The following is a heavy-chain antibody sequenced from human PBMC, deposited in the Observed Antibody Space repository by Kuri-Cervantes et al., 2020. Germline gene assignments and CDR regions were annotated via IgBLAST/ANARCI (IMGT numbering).Heavy chain of an antibody. Sequence: SQTLSLTCAVYGGSFSGYYWSWIRQPPGKGLEWIGEINHSGSTNYNPSLKSRVTISVDTSKNQFPLKLSSVTAADTAVYYCARTPGGYSYSDYWGQGTLVTVSS. V-gene: IGHV4-34*01. CDR2: INHSGST. CDR3: ARTPGGYSYSDY. D-gene: IGHD5-18*01. J-gene: IGHJ4*02. CDR1: GGSFSGYY.